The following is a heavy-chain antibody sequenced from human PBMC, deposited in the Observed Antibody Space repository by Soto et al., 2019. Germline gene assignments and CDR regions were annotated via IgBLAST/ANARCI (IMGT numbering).Heavy chain of an antibody. Sequence: KPSETLSLTCTVSGGSISSSSYYWGWIRQPPGKGLEWIGSIYYSGSTYYNPSLKSRVTISVDTSKNQFSLKLSSVTAADTAVYYCARRGPRTYSTDAFDIWGQGTMVTVSS. D-gene: IGHD2-2*01. V-gene: IGHV4-39*01. J-gene: IGHJ3*02. CDR1: GGSISSSSYY. CDR3: ARRGPRTYSTDAFDI. CDR2: IYYSGST.